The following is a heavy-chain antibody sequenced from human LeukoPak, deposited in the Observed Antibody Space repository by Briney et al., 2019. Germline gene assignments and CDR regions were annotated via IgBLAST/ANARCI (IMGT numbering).Heavy chain of an antibody. CDR3: ARDPYSGSYGNYYYYFLDV. D-gene: IGHD1-26*01. J-gene: IGHJ6*03. CDR2: ITSGSSYI. Sequence: GGSLRLSCAASGFTFSSYNMNWVRQAPGKGLEWVSSITSGSSYIYYADSVKGRFTISRDNAKNSLYLQMNSLRAEDTAVYYCARDPYSGSYGNYYYYFLDVWGKGTTVTISS. CDR1: GFTFSSYN. V-gene: IGHV3-21*01.